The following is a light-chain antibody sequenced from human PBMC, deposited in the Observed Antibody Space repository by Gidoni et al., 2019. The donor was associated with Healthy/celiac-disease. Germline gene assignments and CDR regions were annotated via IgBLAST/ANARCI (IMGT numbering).Light chain of an antibody. CDR3: QQYGSSPLVT. Sequence: EIEFTQSPGTLSLSPGERATLSCRASQSVSSSYLAWYQQSPGQAPRLLIYGASSRASGIPDRFSGSGYGTDFSINISRLEPEDFAVYYCQQYGSSPLVTFGQGTRLEIK. J-gene: IGKJ5*01. CDR2: GAS. V-gene: IGKV3-20*01. CDR1: QSVSSSY.